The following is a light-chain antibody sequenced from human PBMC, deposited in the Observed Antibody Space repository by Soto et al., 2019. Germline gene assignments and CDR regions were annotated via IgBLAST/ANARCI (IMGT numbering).Light chain of an antibody. J-gene: IGKJ2*01. CDR3: QQRSNWYT. Sequence: EIVLTQSPATLSLSPGERATLSCRASQSVSSYLAWYQQKPGQAPRLLIYDASNRATGIPARFSGSGSGTDFTLTISSLEPEDFAFYYCQQRSNWYTFGPGTKLEIK. V-gene: IGKV3-11*01. CDR1: QSVSSY. CDR2: DAS.